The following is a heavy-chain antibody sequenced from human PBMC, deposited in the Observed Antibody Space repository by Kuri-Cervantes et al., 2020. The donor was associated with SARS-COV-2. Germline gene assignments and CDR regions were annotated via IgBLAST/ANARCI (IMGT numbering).Heavy chain of an antibody. V-gene: IGHV4-39*07. CDR3: ARVEIVTNVRGVHNWFDP. Sequence: SETLSLTCAVSGGSFSRYYWGWIRQPPGKGLEWIGNIYYTGNTYPNPSLESRVTISVDTSKNQFSLRLTSVTAADTALYFCARVEIVTNVRGVHNWFDPWGQGTLVTVSS. CDR2: IYYTGNT. J-gene: IGHJ5*02. CDR1: GGSFSRYY. D-gene: IGHD3-10*01.